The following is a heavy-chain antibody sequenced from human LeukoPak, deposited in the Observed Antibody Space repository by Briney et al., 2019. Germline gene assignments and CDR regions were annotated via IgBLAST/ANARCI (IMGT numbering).Heavy chain of an antibody. V-gene: IGHV4-34*01. D-gene: IGHD6-13*01. CDR2: INHSGST. CDR3: ARVIAAAGNGVWFDP. Sequence: SETLSLTCAVYGGSFSGYYWSWIRQPPGKGLEWIGEINHSGSTNYNPSLKSRVTISVDTSKNQFSLKLSSVTAADTAVYYCARVIAAAGNGVWFDPWGQGTLVTVSS. CDR1: GGSFSGYY. J-gene: IGHJ5*02.